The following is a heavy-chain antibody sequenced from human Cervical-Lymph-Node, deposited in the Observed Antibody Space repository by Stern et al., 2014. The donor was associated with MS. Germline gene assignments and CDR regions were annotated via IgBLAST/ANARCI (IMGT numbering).Heavy chain of an antibody. Sequence: VQLEESGPGLVKPSETLSLTCTVSGGSISSYYWSWIRQPPGKGLEWIGYIYYSGSTNYNPSLKSRVTISVDTSKNQFSLKLSSVTAADTAVYYCARDRGSYGMDVWGQGTTVTVSS. CDR1: GGSISSYY. V-gene: IGHV4-59*01. CDR3: ARDRGSYGMDV. J-gene: IGHJ6*02. CDR2: IYYSGST. D-gene: IGHD3-10*01.